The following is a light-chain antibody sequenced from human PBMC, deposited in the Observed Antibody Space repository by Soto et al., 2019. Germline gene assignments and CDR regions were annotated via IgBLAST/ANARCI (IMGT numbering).Light chain of an antibody. Sequence: QSVLTQPRSVSWSPGQSVTISCTGTSSDVGVYNYVSWYQQYPGKAPKIMIYDVSKRPSGVPDRFSGSKSDNTASLTISGLQAEDEADYYCCSYAGSYTFVFGIGPKVTVL. CDR3: CSYAGSYTFV. J-gene: IGLJ1*01. V-gene: IGLV2-11*01. CDR2: DVS. CDR1: SSDVGVYNY.